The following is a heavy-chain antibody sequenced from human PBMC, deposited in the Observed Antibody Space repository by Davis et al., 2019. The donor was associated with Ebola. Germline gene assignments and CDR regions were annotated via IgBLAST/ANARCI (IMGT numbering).Heavy chain of an antibody. CDR1: GGSISSSNYY. J-gene: IGHJ4*02. D-gene: IGHD6-19*01. Sequence: PSETLSLTCTVSGGSISSSNYYWGWIRQPPGKGLECIGTIYYSGNTYYNPPLKSRVTISVDTSKNQFSLKLNSVTAADTAVYYCARGGESGGWYNLLDYFDNWGQGNLVTVSS. CDR3: ARGGESGGWYNLLDYFDN. CDR2: IYYSGNT. V-gene: IGHV4-39*07.